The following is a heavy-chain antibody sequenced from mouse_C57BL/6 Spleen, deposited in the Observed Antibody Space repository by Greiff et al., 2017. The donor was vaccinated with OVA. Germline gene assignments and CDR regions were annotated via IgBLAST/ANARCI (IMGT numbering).Heavy chain of an antibody. J-gene: IGHJ2*01. Sequence: EVQGVESGGDLVKPGGSLKLSCAASGFTFSSYGMSWVRQTPDKRLEWVATISSGGSYTYYPDSVKGRFTISRDNAKNTLYLQMSSLKSEDTAMYYCARQDGGYYFDYWGQGTTLTVSS. CDR3: ARQDGGYYFDY. CDR1: GFTFSSYG. V-gene: IGHV5-6*01. CDR2: ISSGGSYT.